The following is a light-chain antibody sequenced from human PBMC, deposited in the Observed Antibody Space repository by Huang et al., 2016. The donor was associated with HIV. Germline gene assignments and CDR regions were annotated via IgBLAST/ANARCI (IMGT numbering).Light chain of an antibody. CDR2: DAS. CDR1: QSVSSY. V-gene: IGKV3-11*01. CDR3: QQRSNWPLT. J-gene: IGKJ4*01. Sequence: EIVLTQSPATLSLSPGERPTLSCRASQSVSSYLSCYQQKPGQAPRLLIYDASNRATGSPARFSGSGSGTDFTLTISSLEPEDFAVYYCQQRSNWPLTFGGGTKVEIK.